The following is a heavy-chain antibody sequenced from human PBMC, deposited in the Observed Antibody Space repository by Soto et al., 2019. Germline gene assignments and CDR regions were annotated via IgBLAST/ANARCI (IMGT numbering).Heavy chain of an antibody. Sequence: EVQLVQSGAEVKKPGESLRISCKGSGYSFTSYWISWVRQMPGKGLEWMGRIDPSDSYTNYSPSFQGHVTISADKSISTAYLEWSSRKASDTAMYYWAIREGVYRYLYFDLWGHGTLVTVSS. CDR2: IDPSDSYT. V-gene: IGHV5-10-1*03. J-gene: IGHJ2*01. D-gene: IGHD2-8*01. CDR1: GYSFTSYW. CDR3: AIREGVYRYLYFDL.